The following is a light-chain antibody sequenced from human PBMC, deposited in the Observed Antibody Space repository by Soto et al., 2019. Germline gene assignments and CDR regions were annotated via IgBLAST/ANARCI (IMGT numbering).Light chain of an antibody. CDR1: QSIGSW. CDR2: EAS. Sequence: DTQMTQSPSTLSASVGDRVTITCRASQSIGSWLAWYQQKPGKAPKLLIHEASNLEDGVPSRFSGRGSGTEFTLTISSLQPDDFATYYCHQYSSYSWTFGQGTKVDIK. CDR3: HQYSSYSWT. V-gene: IGKV1-5*03. J-gene: IGKJ1*01.